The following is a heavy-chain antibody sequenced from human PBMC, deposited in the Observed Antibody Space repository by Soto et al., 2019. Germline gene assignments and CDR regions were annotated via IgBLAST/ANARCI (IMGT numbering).Heavy chain of an antibody. V-gene: IGHV3-23*01. CDR3: AKDRQPDGFWPFDH. D-gene: IGHD3-3*01. CDR2: ILGSGGT. CDR1: GFTFHTYV. J-gene: IGHJ4*02. Sequence: EVQLLESGGGLVQPGGSLRLSCAASGFTFHTYVMSWVRQTPGKGLEWISGILGSGGTYYADSVKGRFTISRDNSKNTLYLQMNSLRAEDTAMYYCAKDRQPDGFWPFDHWGQGTLITVSS.